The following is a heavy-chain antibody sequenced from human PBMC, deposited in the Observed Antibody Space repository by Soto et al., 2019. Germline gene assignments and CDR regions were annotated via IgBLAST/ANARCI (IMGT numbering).Heavy chain of an antibody. J-gene: IGHJ3*02. V-gene: IGHV3-30*19. CDR3: ARDGFAAVAGTFDI. Sequence: PGGSLRLSCAASGFTFSSYGMHWVRQAPGKGLEWVAVISYDGSNKYYADSVKGRFTISRDNSKNTLYLQMNSLRAEDTAVYYCARDGFAAVAGTFDIWGQGTMVTVSS. CDR2: ISYDGSNK. D-gene: IGHD6-19*01. CDR1: GFTFSSYG.